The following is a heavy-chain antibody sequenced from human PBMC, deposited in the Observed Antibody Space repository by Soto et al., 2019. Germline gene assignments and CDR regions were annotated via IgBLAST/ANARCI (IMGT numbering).Heavy chain of an antibody. Sequence: EVQLVESGGGLVKPGGSLRLSCAASGFSFSTYSMNWVRQAPGEGLEWVSSISSSSSYIYYADSVKGRFTISRDNAKNSLYLQMNSLRAEDTAVYYCARALGNRPTHYWGEGTLVTVSS. J-gene: IGHJ4*02. D-gene: IGHD4-4*01. CDR1: GFSFSTYS. CDR3: ARALGNRPTHY. CDR2: ISSSSSYI. V-gene: IGHV3-21*01.